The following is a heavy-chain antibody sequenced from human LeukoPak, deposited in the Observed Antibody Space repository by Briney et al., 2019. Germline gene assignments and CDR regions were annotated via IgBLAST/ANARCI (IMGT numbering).Heavy chain of an antibody. D-gene: IGHD3-10*02. J-gene: IGHJ6*04. CDR3: AELGITMIGGV. V-gene: IGHV3-7*01. CDR2: IKQDGSEK. CDR1: GFTFSSYW. Sequence: GGSLRLSCAASGFTFSSYWMSWVRQAPGKGLEWVAHIKQDGSEKYYVDSVKGRFTISRDNAKNSLYLQMNSLRAEDTAVYYCAELGITMIGGVWGKGTTVTISS.